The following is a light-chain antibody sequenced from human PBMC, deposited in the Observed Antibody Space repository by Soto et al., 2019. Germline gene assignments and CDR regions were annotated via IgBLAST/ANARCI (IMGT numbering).Light chain of an antibody. J-gene: IGLJ3*02. CDR1: SSDVGAYDH. Sequence: QSALTQPRSVSGSPGQSVTISCTGTSSDVGAYDHVSWYQQHPGKAPKLMIYDVSKRPSGVPDRFSGSKSGNTASLTLSGLQGEVEADYYCCSYAGNSTWVFGGGTKLTVL. CDR2: DVS. CDR3: CSYAGNSTWV. V-gene: IGLV2-11*01.